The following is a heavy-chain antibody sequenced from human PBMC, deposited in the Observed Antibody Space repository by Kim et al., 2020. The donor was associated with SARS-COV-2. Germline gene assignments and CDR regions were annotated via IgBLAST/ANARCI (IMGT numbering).Heavy chain of an antibody. J-gene: IGHJ5*02. CDR3: ARDKSVVATISGLLGWFDP. Sequence: GRFTISRDNSKNTLYLQMNSLRAEDTAVYYCARDKSVVATISGLLGWFDPWGQGTLVTVSS. D-gene: IGHD5-12*01. V-gene: IGHV3-30*01.